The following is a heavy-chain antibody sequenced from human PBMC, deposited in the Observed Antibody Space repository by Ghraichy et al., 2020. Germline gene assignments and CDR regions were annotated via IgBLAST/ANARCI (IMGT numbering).Heavy chain of an antibody. V-gene: IGHV3-30*18. CDR2: FSSYGNNK. J-gene: IGHJ4*02. CDR3: AKDPEFDS. Sequence: AVFSSYGNNKYYADSVKDRVTISRDTSKNTFYLQMNSLRLEDTAVYYCAKDPEFDSWGQGTLVTVSS. D-gene: IGHD1-14*01.